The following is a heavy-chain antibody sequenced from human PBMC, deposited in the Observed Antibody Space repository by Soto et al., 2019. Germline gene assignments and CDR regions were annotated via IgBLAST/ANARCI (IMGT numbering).Heavy chain of an antibody. D-gene: IGHD6-19*01. Sequence: GESLKISCKGSGYSFSSDWIGWVRQMPGKGLEWIGIIYPGDSDTRYSPSFQGQVTIAADKSINTGYLQWRSLTASDPAMYFCARFYSSGLYYFDFWGQGTLVTVSS. V-gene: IGHV5-51*01. CDR1: GYSFSSDW. J-gene: IGHJ4*02. CDR2: IYPGDSDT. CDR3: ARFYSSGLYYFDF.